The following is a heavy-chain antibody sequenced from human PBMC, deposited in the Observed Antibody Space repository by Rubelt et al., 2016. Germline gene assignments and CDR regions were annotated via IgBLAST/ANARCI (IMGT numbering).Heavy chain of an antibody. CDR2: INAGNGNT. Sequence: QVQLVQSGAEVKKPGASVKVSCKASGYTFTSYAMHWVRQAPGQRLEWMGWINAGNGNTKCSQKVQGRVTITRDTSARTAYMELSSLRSEDTAVYYCAREGLAVAHDYWGQGTLVTVSS. CDR3: AREGLAVAHDY. D-gene: IGHD6-19*01. CDR1: GYTFTSYA. V-gene: IGHV1-3*01. J-gene: IGHJ4*02.